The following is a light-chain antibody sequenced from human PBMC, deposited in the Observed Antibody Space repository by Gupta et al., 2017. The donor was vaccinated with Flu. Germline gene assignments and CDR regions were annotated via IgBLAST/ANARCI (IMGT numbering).Light chain of an antibody. V-gene: IGLV1-44*01. CDR3: DSSDAGRNSCV. CDR2: SNN. CDR1: SSNIGGNA. J-gene: IGLJ2*01. Sequence: QSVLTQPPSASGTPGQRVSTSCSGSSSNIGGNAVNWYQHLPGMETNLLIYSNNQRPSGVTDRGLSYTAGNYASTHTSCLQSEDEADDYCDSSDAGRNSCVFGGGTKFTVL.